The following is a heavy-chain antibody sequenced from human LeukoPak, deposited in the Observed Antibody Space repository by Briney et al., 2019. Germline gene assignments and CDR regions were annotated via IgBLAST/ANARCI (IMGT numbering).Heavy chain of an antibody. J-gene: IGHJ5*02. CDR2: IYYSGSS. Sequence: SETLSLTCTVSGVSISNYYWNWIRQPPGKGLEWIGSIYYSGSSNYNPSLKSRVTISLDTSKNQFSLKLSSVTAADTAVYYCARHSPMVRGPLYGYWFDPWGQGTLVTVSS. CDR1: GVSISNYY. V-gene: IGHV4-59*08. D-gene: IGHD3-10*01. CDR3: ARHSPMVRGPLYGYWFDP.